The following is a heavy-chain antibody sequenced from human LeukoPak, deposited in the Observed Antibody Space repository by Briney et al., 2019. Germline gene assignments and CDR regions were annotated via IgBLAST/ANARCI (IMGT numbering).Heavy chain of an antibody. CDR1: GFTFSSSA. J-gene: IGHJ4*02. CDR2: ISNNGGYT. Sequence: GGSLGLSCAASGFTFSSSAMSWVRQAPGKGLEWVSAISNNGGYTYYADSVQGRFTISRDNSKSTLCLQMNSLRAEDTAVYYCAKQLGYCSDGSCYFPYWGQGTLVTVSS. CDR3: AKQLGYCSDGSCYFPY. D-gene: IGHD2-15*01. V-gene: IGHV3-23*01.